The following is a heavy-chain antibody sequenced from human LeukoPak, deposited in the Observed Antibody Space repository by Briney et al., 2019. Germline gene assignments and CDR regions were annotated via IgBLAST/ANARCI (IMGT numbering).Heavy chain of an antibody. D-gene: IGHD3-10*01. CDR3: ARDPPRSGLNLDY. V-gene: IGHV4-4*02. J-gene: IGHJ4*02. Sequence: AETLSLTCAVSGGSIGDSYWWGGGRQPAGRGVGWIGEIYYDGTITYNPSLTGRLTISLDKSKHQFSLKLTSITAADTAVYYCARDPPRSGLNLDYWGQGTLVTVSS. CDR2: IYYDGTI. CDR1: GGSIGDSYW.